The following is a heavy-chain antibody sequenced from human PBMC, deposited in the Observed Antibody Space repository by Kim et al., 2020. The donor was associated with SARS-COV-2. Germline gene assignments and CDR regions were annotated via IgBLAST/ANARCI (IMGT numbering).Heavy chain of an antibody. Sequence: GGSLRLSCAASGFTFSSYAMSWVRQAPGKGLEWVSAISGSGGSTYYADSVKGRFTISRDNSKNTLYLQMNSLRAEDTAVYYCAKDLHGYGSGSYYYYYYYGMDVWGQGTTVTVSS. CDR3: AKDLHGYGSGSYYYYYYYGMDV. CDR1: GFTFSSYA. CDR2: ISGSGGST. V-gene: IGHV3-23*01. J-gene: IGHJ6*02. D-gene: IGHD3-10*01.